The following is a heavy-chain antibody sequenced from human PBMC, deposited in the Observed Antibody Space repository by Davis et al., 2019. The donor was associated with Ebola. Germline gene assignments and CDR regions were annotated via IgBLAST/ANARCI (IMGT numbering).Heavy chain of an antibody. V-gene: IGHV1-46*01. D-gene: IGHD6-19*01. Sequence: ASVKVSCKASGYTFTSYYMHWVRQAPGQGLEWMGIINPSGGSTSYAQKFQGRVTMTRDTSTSTVYMELSSLRSEDTAVYYCAADGIAVAGIRGYYGMDVWGQGTTVTVSS. CDR1: GYTFTSYY. J-gene: IGHJ6*02. CDR3: AADGIAVAGIRGYYGMDV. CDR2: INPSGGST.